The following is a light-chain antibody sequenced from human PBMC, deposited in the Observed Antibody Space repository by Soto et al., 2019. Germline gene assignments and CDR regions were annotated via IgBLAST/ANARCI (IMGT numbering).Light chain of an antibody. J-gene: IGLJ1*01. CDR2: GNT. CDR1: SSNIGAGYD. CDR3: QSYDSSLSGYV. Sequence: QSVLTQPPSVSGAPGQRVTFSCTGSSSNIGAGYDVHWYQQLPGTAPKLLIYGNTNRPSGVPDRFSGSKSGTSASLAITGLQAEDEAEYYCQSYDSSLSGYVFGGGTKVTVL. V-gene: IGLV1-40*01.